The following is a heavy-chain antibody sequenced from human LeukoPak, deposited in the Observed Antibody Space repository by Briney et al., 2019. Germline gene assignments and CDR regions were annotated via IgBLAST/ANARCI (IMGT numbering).Heavy chain of an antibody. CDR1: GFTVSSNY. CDR3: ARDRTMVRGTHAFDI. CDR2: ISSSGSTI. V-gene: IGHV3-11*01. D-gene: IGHD3-10*01. Sequence: GGSLRLSCAASGFTVSSNYMSWIRQAPGKGLEWVSYISSSGSTIYYADSVKGRFTISRDNAKNSLYLQMNSLRAEDTAVYYCARDRTMVRGTHAFDIWGQGTMVAVSS. J-gene: IGHJ3*02.